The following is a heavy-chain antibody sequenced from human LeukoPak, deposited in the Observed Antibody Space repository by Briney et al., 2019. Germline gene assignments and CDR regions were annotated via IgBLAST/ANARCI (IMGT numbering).Heavy chain of an antibody. J-gene: IGHJ4*02. CDR3: ARAYSNIAARRIGFDY. D-gene: IGHD6-6*01. CDR1: GFTFSSYS. V-gene: IGHV3-21*01. CDR2: ISGSSSYI. Sequence: GGSLRLSCAASGFTFSSYSMNWVRQAPGKGLEWVSSISGSSSYIYYADSVKGRFTISRDNAKNSLYLQMNSLRAGDTALYYCARAYSNIAARRIGFDYWGQGTLVTVSS.